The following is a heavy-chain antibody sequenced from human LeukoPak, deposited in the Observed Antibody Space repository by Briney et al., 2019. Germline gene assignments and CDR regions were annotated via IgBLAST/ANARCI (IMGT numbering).Heavy chain of an antibody. CDR1: GASISSSAYV. Sequence: PSETLSLTCSVSGASISSSAYVWGWIRQPPGKGLEWIGSLFYNGDTHHNPSLKTRVTISADTSKNQFSLKLTSVTAADTAVYYCARHWSDKWLQIYYFDYWGQGTLVTVSS. D-gene: IGHD5-18*01. V-gene: IGHV4-39*01. CDR3: ARHWSDKWLQIYYFDY. J-gene: IGHJ4*02. CDR2: LFYNGDT.